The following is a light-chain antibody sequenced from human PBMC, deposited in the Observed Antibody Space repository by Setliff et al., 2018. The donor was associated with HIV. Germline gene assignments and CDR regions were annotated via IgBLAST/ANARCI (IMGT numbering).Light chain of an antibody. J-gene: IGKJ1*01. V-gene: IGKV1-39*01. Sequence: DIQMTQSPSSLSASIGDRVTITCRASQDITFYLNWYQQKPGKAPKLLIYAASRLQSGVPSRFSGSGSGTDFTLTINSLQPEDFATYYCQQISSNSWTFGQGTKVDIK. CDR3: QQISSNSWT. CDR2: AAS. CDR1: QDITFY.